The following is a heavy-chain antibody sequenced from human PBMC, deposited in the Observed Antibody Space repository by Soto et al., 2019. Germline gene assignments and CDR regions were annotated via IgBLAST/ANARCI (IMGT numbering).Heavy chain of an antibody. CDR3: ARGPPRMVRGVIINNCFDP. V-gene: IGHV4-59*01. J-gene: IGHJ5*02. D-gene: IGHD3-10*01. CDR2: IYYSGST. Sequence: TLSLTCTVSGGSISSYYWSWIRQPPGKGLEWIGYIYYSGSTNYNPSLKSRVTISVDTSKNQFSLKLSSVTAADTAVYYCARGPPRMVRGVIINNCFDPWGQGTLVNVSS. CDR1: GGSISSYY.